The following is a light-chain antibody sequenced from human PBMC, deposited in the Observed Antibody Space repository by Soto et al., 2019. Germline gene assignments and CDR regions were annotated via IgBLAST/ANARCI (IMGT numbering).Light chain of an antibody. V-gene: IGKV3-15*01. CDR2: GAS. J-gene: IGKJ1*01. Sequence: EIVMTQSPATLSVSPGERATLSCRASQSVSACLAWYQHKPGQAPRLLIYGASTRATGIPARFSGSGTGTDSTLTISSLQSEDFAVYYCQQYSKWPTFGRGTKVDIK. CDR1: QSVSAC. CDR3: QQYSKWPT.